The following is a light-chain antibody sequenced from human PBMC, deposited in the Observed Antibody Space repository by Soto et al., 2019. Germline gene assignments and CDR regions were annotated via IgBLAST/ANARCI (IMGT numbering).Light chain of an antibody. CDR2: KTS. CDR1: QGISSW. Sequence: DIQMTQSPSTLSASVGDRVTITCRASQGISSWLAWYQQKPGKAPKLLIYKTSNLQSGVPSRFSGSGSGTEFTLTISSLQPDDFATYYCQHYNSYSEAFGQGTKVDIK. V-gene: IGKV1-5*03. J-gene: IGKJ1*01. CDR3: QHYNSYSEA.